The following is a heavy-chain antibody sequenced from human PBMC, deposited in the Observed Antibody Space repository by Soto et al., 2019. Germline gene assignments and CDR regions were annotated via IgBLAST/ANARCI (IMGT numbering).Heavy chain of an antibody. CDR2: ISSSSSTI. V-gene: IGHV3-48*01. J-gene: IGHJ1*01. Sequence: EVQLVESGGGLVQPGGSLRLSCAASGFTFSSYSMNWVRQAPGKGLEWVSYISSSSSTIYYADSVKGRFTISRDNAKNALDRKMNSLRAEDTAVYYCATAVVAATLAEYFQHWGQGTLVTVSS. D-gene: IGHD2-15*01. CDR3: ATAVVAATLAEYFQH. CDR1: GFTFSSYS.